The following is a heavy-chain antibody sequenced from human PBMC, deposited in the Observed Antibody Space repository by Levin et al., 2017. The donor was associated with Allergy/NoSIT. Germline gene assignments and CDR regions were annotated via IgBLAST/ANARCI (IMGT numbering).Heavy chain of an antibody. D-gene: IGHD6-13*01. CDR3: ARTTIASASDY. J-gene: IGHJ4*02. Sequence: SCTVSGAPVRSNSYYWSWIRQPPGKGLEWIAYVGSTNYNPSLKSRVTISIDTSKNQFSLKLNSVTPADTAVYYCARTTIASASDYWGQGTLVTVSS. CDR1: GAPVRSNSYY. V-gene: IGHV4-61*01. CDR2: VGST.